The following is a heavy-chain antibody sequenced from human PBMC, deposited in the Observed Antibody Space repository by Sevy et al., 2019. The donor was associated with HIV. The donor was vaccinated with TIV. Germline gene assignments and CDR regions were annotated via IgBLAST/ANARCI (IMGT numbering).Heavy chain of an antibody. CDR2: IHYTGTT. CDR1: GGSISAYR. CDR3: ARAPPVRSGDDSLNWFDP. Sequence: SETLSLTCTVSGGSISAYRWSWIRQPPGKGLEYIGCIHYTGTTNYNPSLKSRVTISVDTSKNQFSLKLSSVTAADTALYYCARAPPVRSGDDSLNWFDPWGQGTLVTVSS. J-gene: IGHJ5*02. D-gene: IGHD5-12*01. V-gene: IGHV4-59*01.